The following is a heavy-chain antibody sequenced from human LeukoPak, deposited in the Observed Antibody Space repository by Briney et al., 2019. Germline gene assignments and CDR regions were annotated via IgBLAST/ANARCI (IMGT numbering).Heavy chain of an antibody. CDR1: GDSINSYY. CDR2: IYYSGTT. V-gene: IGHV4-59*01. J-gene: IGHJ4*02. Sequence: SETLSLTCTVSGDSINSYYWTWIRQPPGKGLEWIGYIYYSGTTNYNPSLKSRVTISVDTSKNQFSLKLSSVTAADTAGYYCASGRPLGFDYWGQGTLVTVSS. D-gene: IGHD1-26*01. CDR3: ASGRPLGFDY.